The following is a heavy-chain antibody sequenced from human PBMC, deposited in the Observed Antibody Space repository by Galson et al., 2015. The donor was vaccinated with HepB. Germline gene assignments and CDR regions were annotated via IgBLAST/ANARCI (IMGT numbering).Heavy chain of an antibody. CDR3: ARDGGPGYYGSGNYGNLFDY. CDR1: GFTFSSYG. V-gene: IGHV3-33*08. CDR2: IWYDGSNK. J-gene: IGHJ4*02. D-gene: IGHD3-10*01. Sequence: SLRLSCAASGFTFSSYGMHWVRQAPGKGLEWVAVIWYDGSNKYYADSVKGRFTISRDNSKNTLYLQMNSLRAEDTAVYYCARDGGPGYYGSGNYGNLFDYWGQGTLVTVSS.